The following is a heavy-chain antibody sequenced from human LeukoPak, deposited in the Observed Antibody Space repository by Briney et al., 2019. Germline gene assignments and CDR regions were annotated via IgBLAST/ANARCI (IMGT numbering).Heavy chain of an antibody. V-gene: IGHV1-18*04. CDR3: ARVSCSGGSCYLYFDY. CDR2: ISAYNGNT. Sequence: GESLKISCKGSGYSFTSYWIGWVRQAPGQGLEWMGWISAYNGNTNYAQKLQGRVTMTTDTSTSTAYMELRSLRSDDTAVYYCARVSCSGGSCYLYFDYWGQGTLVTVSS. J-gene: IGHJ4*02. D-gene: IGHD2-15*01. CDR1: GYSFTSYW.